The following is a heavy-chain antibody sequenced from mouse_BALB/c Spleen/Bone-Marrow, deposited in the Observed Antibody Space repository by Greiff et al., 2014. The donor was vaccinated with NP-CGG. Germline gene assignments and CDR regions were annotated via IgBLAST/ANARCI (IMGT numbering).Heavy chain of an antibody. CDR2: IHPSDTET. Sequence: QVQLQQSGAELVRPGASVKLSCKASGYSFTSYWVNWVKQRPGHGLEWIGMIHPSDTETRLNQRFKDKATLTVDKSPSTAYMQLNSPTSEDSAVYYCARLEGNYGSTFAYWGQGTLVTVSA. J-gene: IGHJ3*01. V-gene: IGHV1-61*01. CDR3: ARLEGNYGSTFAY. CDR1: GYSFTSYW. D-gene: IGHD1-1*01.